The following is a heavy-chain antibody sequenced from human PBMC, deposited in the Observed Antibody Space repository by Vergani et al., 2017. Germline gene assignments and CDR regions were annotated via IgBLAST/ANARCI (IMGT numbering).Heavy chain of an antibody. Sequence: QVQLVQSAAEVKKPGSSVKASCQASGGTFSSYAISWVRQAPGQGLEWMGGIIPIFGIANYAQKFQGRVTITADKSTSTAYVELSSLRSADTAVYYCAGKLDYWLHRGYFDLWGRGTLVTVSS. CDR1: GGTFSSYA. D-gene: IGHD2-8*02. V-gene: IGHV1-69*17. CDR3: AGKLDYWLHRGYFDL. J-gene: IGHJ2*01. CDR2: IIPIFGIA.